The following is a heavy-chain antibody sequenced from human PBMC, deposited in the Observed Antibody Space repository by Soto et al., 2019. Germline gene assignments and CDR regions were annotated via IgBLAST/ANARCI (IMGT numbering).Heavy chain of an antibody. CDR3: ARVGYTSGHYFDY. D-gene: IGHD5-18*01. J-gene: IGHJ4*02. CDR1: GGSISSSNW. V-gene: IGHV4-4*02. CDR2: IYHSGST. Sequence: PSETLSLTCAVSGGSISSSNWWCLVRQPPGKGLEWIGEIYHSGSTYYNMSLKSRVTISVDKSNNQFSLKLTSMTAADSAVYYCARVGYTSGHYFDYWGQGTLVTVSS.